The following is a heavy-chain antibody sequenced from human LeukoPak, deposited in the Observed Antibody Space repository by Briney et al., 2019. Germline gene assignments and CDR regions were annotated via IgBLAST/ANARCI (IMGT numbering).Heavy chain of an antibody. D-gene: IGHD3-9*01. V-gene: IGHV4-59*01. CDR3: AGSIRYFDFAFDY. Sequence: SETLSLTCTVSGGSISSYSWSWLRQPPGKGLEWIGYIHYSGSTNYNPSLKSRVTTSVDTSKNQFSLKLSSVTAADTAVYYCAGSIRYFDFAFDYWGQGTLVTVSS. J-gene: IGHJ4*02. CDR1: GGSISSYS. CDR2: IHYSGST.